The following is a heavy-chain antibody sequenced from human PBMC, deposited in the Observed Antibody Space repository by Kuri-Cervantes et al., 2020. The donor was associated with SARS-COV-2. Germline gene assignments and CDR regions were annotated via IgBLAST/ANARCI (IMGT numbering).Heavy chain of an antibody. Sequence: ASVKVSCKASGYTFTGYYMHWVRQAPGQGLEWMGWINPNSGGTNYAQKFQGRVTITADESTSTAYMELSSLRSEDTGVYYCARDRPYENTIFGVVPSHDWYFDLWGRGTLVTVSS. CDR1: GYTFTGYY. D-gene: IGHD3-3*01. V-gene: IGHV1-2*02. CDR2: INPNSGGT. J-gene: IGHJ2*01. CDR3: ARDRPYENTIFGVVPSHDWYFDL.